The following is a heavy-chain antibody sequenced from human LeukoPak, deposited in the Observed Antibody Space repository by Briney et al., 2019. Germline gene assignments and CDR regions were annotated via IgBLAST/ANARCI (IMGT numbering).Heavy chain of an antibody. CDR3: ARGQVAGTTRGWFDP. CDR1: GGSISTDY. V-gene: IGHV4-59*01. J-gene: IGHJ5*02. Sequence: PSETLSLACSVDGGSISTDYGGWVGQPRGQGLEYIRYSYYSGITNSNPSLKSRVTMSIDTSKNHFSLKLSSVTASDTAVYYCARGQVAGTTRGWFDPWGQGALVTVSS. CDR2: SYYSGIT. D-gene: IGHD1-14*01.